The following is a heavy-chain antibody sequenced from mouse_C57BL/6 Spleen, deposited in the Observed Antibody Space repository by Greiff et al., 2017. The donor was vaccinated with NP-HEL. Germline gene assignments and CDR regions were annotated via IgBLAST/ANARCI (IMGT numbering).Heavy chain of an antibody. CDR3: ARRQLRLYYFDY. CDR1: GFTFSSYA. J-gene: IGHJ2*01. V-gene: IGHV5-4*01. D-gene: IGHD3-2*02. Sequence: EVQRVESGGGLVKPGGSLKLSRAASGFTFSSYAMSWVRQTPEKRLEWVATISDGGSYTYYPDNVKGRFTISRDNAKNNLYLQMSHLKSEDTAMYYCARRQLRLYYFDYWGQGTTLTVSS. CDR2: ISDGGSYT.